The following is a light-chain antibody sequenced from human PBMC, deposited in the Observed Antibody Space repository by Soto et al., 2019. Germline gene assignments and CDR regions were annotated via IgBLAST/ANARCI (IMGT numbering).Light chain of an antibody. Sequence: DIQMTPSPPTLSASVGDRVTITCRASQSIRHYLAWYQQMPGKAPKLLIYGASTLQSGVPSSFSGSGSGTEFTLIISSLQPDDFGTYFCQHHNSYSQTFGQGTKV. CDR2: GAS. J-gene: IGKJ1*01. CDR3: QHHNSYSQT. CDR1: QSIRHY. V-gene: IGKV1-5*01.